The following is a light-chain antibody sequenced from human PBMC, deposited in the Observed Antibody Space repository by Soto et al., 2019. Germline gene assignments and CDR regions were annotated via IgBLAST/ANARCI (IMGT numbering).Light chain of an antibody. J-gene: IGKJ3*01. CDR3: QNYKSAPFT. Sequence: DIQMTQSPPSLSASVGDSVTITCRASQGISYYLAWYQQRPGKVPKLLVYAASTLQSGVPTRFIGGGSGTAFSLTINSLQPEDFGTYYCQNYKSAPFTFGPGTKVDL. CDR1: QGISYY. V-gene: IGKV1-27*01. CDR2: AAS.